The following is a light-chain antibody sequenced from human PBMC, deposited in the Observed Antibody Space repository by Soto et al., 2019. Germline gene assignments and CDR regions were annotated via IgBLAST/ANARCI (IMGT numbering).Light chain of an antibody. V-gene: IGKV3-20*01. CDR2: GAS. J-gene: IGKJ3*01. CDR3: QQYGSSPLT. CDR1: QSVSSSY. Sequence: IVLTQSPGTLSLSPGERASLSCRASQSVSSSYLAWYQQKPGQAPRLLIYGASSRATGIPDRFSGSGSGTDFTLNISRLEPEDFAVYYCQQYGSSPLTFGPGTKVDIK.